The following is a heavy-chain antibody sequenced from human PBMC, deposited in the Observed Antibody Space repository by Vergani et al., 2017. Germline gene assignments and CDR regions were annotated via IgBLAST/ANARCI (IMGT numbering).Heavy chain of an antibody. D-gene: IGHD6-19*01. CDR1: GFTFSDYY. CDR2: ISSSSSYT. V-gene: IGHV3-11*05. CDR3: ARGPSSGWMDY. J-gene: IGHJ4*02. Sequence: QVQLVESGGGLVKPGGSLRLSCAASGFTFSDYYMSWIRQAPGKGLEWVSYISSSSSYTNYADSVKGRFTISRDNSKNTLYLQMNSLRAEDTAVYYCARGPSSGWMDYWGQGSLVTVSS.